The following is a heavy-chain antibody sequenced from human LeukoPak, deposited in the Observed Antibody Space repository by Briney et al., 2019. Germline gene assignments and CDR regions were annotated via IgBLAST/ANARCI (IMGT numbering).Heavy chain of an antibody. CDR1: GGSISSYY. Sequence: SETLSHTCTVSGGSISSYYWSWIRQPPGKGLEWIGYIYYSGSTNYNPSLKSRVTISVDTSKNQFSLKLSSVTAADTAVYYCARHYDSSGYFAFDIWGQGTMVTVSS. D-gene: IGHD3-22*01. CDR2: IYYSGST. CDR3: ARHYDSSGYFAFDI. V-gene: IGHV4-59*08. J-gene: IGHJ3*02.